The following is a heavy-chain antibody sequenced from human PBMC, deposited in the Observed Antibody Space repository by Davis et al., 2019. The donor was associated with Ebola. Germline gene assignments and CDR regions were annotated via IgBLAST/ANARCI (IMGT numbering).Heavy chain of an antibody. V-gene: IGHV3-7*03. CDR3: ARVHYDFWSGYFGY. CDR1: GFTFSSYW. CDR2: IKQDGSEK. Sequence: GGSLRLSCAASGFTFSSYWMSWVRQAPGKGLEWVANIKQDGSEKYYVDSVKGRFTISRDNAKNSLYLQMNSLRAEDTAVYYCARVHYDFWSGYFGYWGQGTLVTVSS. J-gene: IGHJ4*02. D-gene: IGHD3-3*01.